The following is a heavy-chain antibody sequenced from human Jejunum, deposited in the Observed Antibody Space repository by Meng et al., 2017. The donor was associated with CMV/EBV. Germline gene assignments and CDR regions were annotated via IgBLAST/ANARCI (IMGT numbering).Heavy chain of an antibody. V-gene: IGHV3-7*01. D-gene: IGHD2-21*01. J-gene: IGHJ4*02. CDR2: LNQDGSGE. CDR3: VQELLG. CDR1: GFTFTNYW. Sequence: LKISCVASGFTFTNYWMTWVRQAPGKGLEYVANLNQDGSGEFYVDSVKGRFTISRDNVKNSLNLQMNSLRAEDTAVYYCVQELLGWGQGTLVTVSS.